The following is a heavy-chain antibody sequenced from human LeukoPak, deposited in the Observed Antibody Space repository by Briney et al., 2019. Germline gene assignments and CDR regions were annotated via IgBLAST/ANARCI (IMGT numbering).Heavy chain of an antibody. D-gene: IGHD3-9*01. CDR3: AKSILACYYGKDV. Sequence: GGSLRLSCAASGFTFSSYAMSWVRQAPGKGLEWVSAISGSGGSTYYADSVKGRSTISRDNSKNTLYLQMNSLRAEDTAVYYFAKSILACYYGKDVWGQGTKVTVS. CDR1: GFTFSSYA. V-gene: IGHV3-23*01. J-gene: IGHJ6*02. CDR2: ISGSGGST.